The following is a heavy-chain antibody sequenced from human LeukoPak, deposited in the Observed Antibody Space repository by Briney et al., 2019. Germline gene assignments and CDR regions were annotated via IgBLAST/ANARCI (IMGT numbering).Heavy chain of an antibody. D-gene: IGHD5-12*01. J-gene: IGHJ5*02. Sequence: GGSLRLSCAASGFTFSSYAMHWVRKAPGKGLEWVAVISYDGSNKYYADSVKGRFTISRDNSKNTLYLQMNSLRAEDTAVYYCARDRARGYSGYGTWGQGTLVTVSS. CDR3: ARDRARGYSGYGT. CDR2: ISYDGSNK. CDR1: GFTFSSYA. V-gene: IGHV3-30*04.